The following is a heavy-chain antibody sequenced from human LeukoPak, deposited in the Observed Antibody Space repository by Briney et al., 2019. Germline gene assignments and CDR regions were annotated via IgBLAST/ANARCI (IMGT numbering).Heavy chain of an antibody. CDR1: GGSFSGYY. Sequence: SETLSLTCAVYGGSFSGYYWGWIRQPPGKGLEWIGEINHSGSTNYNPSLKSRVTISVDTSKNQFSLKLSSVTAADTAVYYCARRVLGYCSGGSCYGGHFDYWGQGTLVTVSS. CDR2: INHSGST. D-gene: IGHD2-15*01. J-gene: IGHJ4*02. CDR3: ARRVLGYCSGGSCYGGHFDY. V-gene: IGHV4-34*01.